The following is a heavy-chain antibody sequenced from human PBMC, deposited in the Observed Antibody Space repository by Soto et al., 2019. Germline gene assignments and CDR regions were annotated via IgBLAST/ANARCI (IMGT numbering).Heavy chain of an antibody. CDR2: IYPSGST. Sequence: LSLTCTVSGGSISYYYWSWIRQSAGKGLERIGRIYPSGSTNYNPSLKGRVTMSVDTSNNQFSLNLGSVTAADTAVYYCARDRTAAGPSNWFDPWGQGTLVTVSS. CDR1: GGSISYYY. CDR3: ARDRTAAGPSNWFDP. J-gene: IGHJ5*02. V-gene: IGHV4-4*07. D-gene: IGHD6-13*01.